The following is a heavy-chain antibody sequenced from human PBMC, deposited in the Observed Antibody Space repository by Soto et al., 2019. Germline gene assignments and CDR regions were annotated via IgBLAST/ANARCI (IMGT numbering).Heavy chain of an antibody. D-gene: IGHD3-22*01. J-gene: IGHJ4*02. CDR1: GYTFTSYG. CDR3: ARPKDYDDCLDL. Sequence: ASVKVSCKASGYTFTSYGISWVRQAPGQGLEWMGWISAYNGNTNYAQKFQGRVTMTTDTSTSTAYMELRSLRSDDTAVYYCARPKDYDDCLDLWGQGTLVTVSS. CDR2: ISAYNGNT. V-gene: IGHV1-18*01.